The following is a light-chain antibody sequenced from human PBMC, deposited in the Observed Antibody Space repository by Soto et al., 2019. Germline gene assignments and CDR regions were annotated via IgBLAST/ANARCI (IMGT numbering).Light chain of an antibody. CDR1: SSDVGGYSY. CDR2: EVT. J-gene: IGLJ2*01. V-gene: IGLV2-8*01. Sequence: QFALTQPPSASGSPGQSVTISCTGTSSDVGGYSYVSWYQQHPDKAPKLMIYEVTKRPSGVPDRFSGSKSGNTASLTVSGLQAEDEADYYCSSYAGSNTVVFGGGTKLTVL. CDR3: SSYAGSNTVV.